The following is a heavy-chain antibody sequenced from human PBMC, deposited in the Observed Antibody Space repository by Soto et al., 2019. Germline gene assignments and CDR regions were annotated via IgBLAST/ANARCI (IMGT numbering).Heavy chain of an antibody. CDR2: IYTSGST. CDR1: GGSISSYY. V-gene: IGHV4-4*07. CDR3: ARSAAAIYLGGYYYYGMDV. D-gene: IGHD2-2*02. Sequence: SETLSLTCTVSGGSISSYYWSWIRQPAGKGLEWIGRIYTSGSTNYNPSLKSRVTMSVDTSKNQFSLKLSSVTAADTAVYYCARSAAAIYLGGYYYYGMDVWGQGTPVTVSS. J-gene: IGHJ6*02.